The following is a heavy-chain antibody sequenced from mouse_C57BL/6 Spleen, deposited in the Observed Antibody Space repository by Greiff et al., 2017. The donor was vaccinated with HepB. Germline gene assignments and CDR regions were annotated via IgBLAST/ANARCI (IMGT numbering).Heavy chain of an antibody. D-gene: IGHD3-2*02. V-gene: IGHV1-81*01. CDR3: ARYSSGYGY. Sequence: VKLVESGAELARPGASVKLSCKASGYTFTSYGISWVKQRTGQGLEWIGEIYPRSGNTYYNEKFKGKATLTADKSSSTAYMELRSLTSEDSAVYFCARYSSGYGYWGQGTTRTVSS. CDR1: GYTFTSYG. J-gene: IGHJ2*01. CDR2: IYPRSGNT.